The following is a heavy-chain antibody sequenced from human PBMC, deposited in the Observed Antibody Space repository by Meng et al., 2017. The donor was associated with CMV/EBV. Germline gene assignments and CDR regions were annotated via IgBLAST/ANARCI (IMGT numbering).Heavy chain of an antibody. CDR2: IIPIFGTA. CDR3: ARGRAEYSGYDEFDY. V-gene: IGHV1-69*06. CDR1: GGTFRSYA. D-gene: IGHD5-12*01. J-gene: IGHJ4*02. Sequence: SGGTFRSYAISWVRQAPGQGLEWMGGIIPIFGTANYAQKFQGRVTITADKSTSTAYMELSSLRSEDTAAYYCARGRAEYSGYDEFDYWGQGTLVTVSS.